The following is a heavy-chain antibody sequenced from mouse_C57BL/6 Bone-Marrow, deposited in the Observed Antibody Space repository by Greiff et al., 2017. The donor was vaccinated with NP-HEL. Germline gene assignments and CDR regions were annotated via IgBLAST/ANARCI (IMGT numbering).Heavy chain of an antibody. V-gene: IGHV1-64*01. CDR2: INPNSGST. D-gene: IGHD2-4*01. CDR3: ARSYDYDY. Sequence: QVQLKQPGAELVKPGASVKLSCKASGYTFTSYWMHWVKQRPGQGLEWIGMINPNSGSTNYNEKFKSKATLTVDKSSSTAYMQLSSLTSEDAAVYYCARSYDYDYWGQGTTLTVSS. J-gene: IGHJ2*01. CDR1: GYTFTSYW.